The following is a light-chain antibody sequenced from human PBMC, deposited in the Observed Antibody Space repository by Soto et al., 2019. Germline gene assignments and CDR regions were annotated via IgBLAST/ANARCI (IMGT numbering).Light chain of an antibody. V-gene: IGKV3-20*01. Sequence: EIVLTQSPGTLSLSPGERATLSCRASQSVSSAYLAWYQHKPGQPPTLLIYAASSRVTGIPDRFSGSGSGTDFTLTISRLEPEDFAVYYCQQYVSSSTWTFGQGTKVEI. J-gene: IGKJ1*01. CDR3: QQYVSSSTWT. CDR2: AAS. CDR1: QSVSSAY.